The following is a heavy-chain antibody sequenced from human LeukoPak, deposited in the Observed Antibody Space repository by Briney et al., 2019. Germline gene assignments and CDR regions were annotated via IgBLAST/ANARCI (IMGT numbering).Heavy chain of an antibody. Sequence: PSETLSLTCTVSGGSISSSSYYWGWIRQPPGKGLEWIGRIYTSGSTNYNPSLKSRVTMSVDTSKNQFSLKLSSVTAADTAVYYCARIYPALFDNWGQGTLVTVSS. CDR3: ARIYPALFDN. CDR1: GGSISSSSYY. J-gene: IGHJ4*02. V-gene: IGHV4-39*07. CDR2: IYTSGST. D-gene: IGHD3-16*02.